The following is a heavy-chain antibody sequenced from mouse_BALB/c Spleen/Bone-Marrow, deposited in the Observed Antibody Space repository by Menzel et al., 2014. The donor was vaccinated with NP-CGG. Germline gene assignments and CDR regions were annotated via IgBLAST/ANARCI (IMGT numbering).Heavy chain of an antibody. CDR3: ARGYDYSSWFAY. CDR2: INVNGDTT. Sequence: EVQLVESGGGLVQPGGSLKLSCAASGFTFSSYGMSWVRQTPDKRLEMIATINVNGDTTYHPDSVKGRFTISRDNVKNTLYLRMSSLKSEDTAMYYCARGYDYSSWFAYWGQGTLVTVSA. V-gene: IGHV5-6-3*01. D-gene: IGHD2-4*01. J-gene: IGHJ3*01. CDR1: GFTFSSYG.